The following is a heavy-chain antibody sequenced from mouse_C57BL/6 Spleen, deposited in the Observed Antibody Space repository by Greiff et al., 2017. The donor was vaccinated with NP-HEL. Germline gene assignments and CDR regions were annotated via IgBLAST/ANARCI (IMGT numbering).Heavy chain of an antibody. J-gene: IGHJ4*01. CDR3: ATSYYSNYGYAMDY. CDR1: GYTFTSYW. Sequence: VQLQQPGAELVKPGASVKMSCKASGYTFTSYWITWVKQRPGQGLGWIGNIYPGSGSTNYHEKFKSKATLPVDPSSSTAYMQLSSLPSEDSAVYYWATSYYSNYGYAMDYWGQGTSVTVSS. D-gene: IGHD2-5*01. V-gene: IGHV1-55*01. CDR2: IYPGSGST.